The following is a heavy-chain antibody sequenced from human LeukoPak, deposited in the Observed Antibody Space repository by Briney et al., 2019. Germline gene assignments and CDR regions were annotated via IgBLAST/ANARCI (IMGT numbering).Heavy chain of an antibody. CDR1: GGSISSSSW. V-gene: IGHV4-4*02. J-gene: IGHJ3*02. CDR3: ARDPNIVSTVTLRAFDI. Sequence: PSETLSLTCTVSGGSISSSSWWSWVRQPPGKGLEWIGEVFHNGSPNCNPSFRGRVTILVDKSKNQFSLNLGSLTAADTAIYYCARDPNIVSTVTLRAFDIWGQGTMVSVSS. D-gene: IGHD5/OR15-5a*01. CDR2: VFHNGSP.